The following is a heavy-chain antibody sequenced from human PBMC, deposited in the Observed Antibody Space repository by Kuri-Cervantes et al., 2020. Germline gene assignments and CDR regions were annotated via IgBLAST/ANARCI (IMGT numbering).Heavy chain of an antibody. CDR2: TYYRSKWYN. Sequence: SCAISGDSVSSNSAAWNWIRQSPSRGLEWLGRTYYRSKWYNDYAVSVKSRITINPDTSKNQFSLQLNSVTPEDTAVYYCARGPLTSVTNAYFDYWGQGTLVTVSS. CDR1: GDSVSSNSAA. V-gene: IGHV6-1*01. D-gene: IGHD4-17*01. CDR3: ARGPLTSVTNAYFDY. J-gene: IGHJ4*02.